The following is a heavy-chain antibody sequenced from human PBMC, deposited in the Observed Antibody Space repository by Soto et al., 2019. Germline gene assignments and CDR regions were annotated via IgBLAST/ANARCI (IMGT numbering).Heavy chain of an antibody. CDR3: ARGDSDGLFDY. D-gene: IGHD1-26*01. CDR1: GDYISRGGHT. CDR2: IYYSGST. J-gene: IGHJ4*02. Sequence: SETLSLTCTVSGDYISRGGHTWSWIRQPPGKALEWIGYIYYSGSTYYNPSLKSRLTISVDSAKNQFSLKLESVTAADTAVYYCARGDSDGLFDYWGQGPLVTVSS. V-gene: IGHV4-30-2*01.